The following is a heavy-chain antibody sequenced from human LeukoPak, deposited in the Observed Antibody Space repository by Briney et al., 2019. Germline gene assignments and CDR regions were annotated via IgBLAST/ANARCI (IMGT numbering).Heavy chain of an antibody. CDR2: IYSGGST. CDR1: GFTFSNYW. CDR3: ARGPTRYYYDSSGYYIL. V-gene: IGHV3-66*01. Sequence: GGSLRLSCAASGFTFSNYWMSWVRQAPGKGLEWVSVIYSGGSTYYADSVKGRFTISRDNSKNTLYLQMNSLRAEDTAVYYCARGPTRYYYDSSGYYILWGQGTLVTVSS. J-gene: IGHJ4*02. D-gene: IGHD3-22*01.